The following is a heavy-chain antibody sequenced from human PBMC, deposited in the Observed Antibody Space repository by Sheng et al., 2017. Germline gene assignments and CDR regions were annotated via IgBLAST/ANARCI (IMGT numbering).Heavy chain of an antibody. D-gene: IGHD6-6*01. CDR3: ATDPSGIAARGSYYYMDV. J-gene: IGHJ6*03. CDR2: FDPEDGET. Sequence: QVQLVQSGAEVKKPGASVKVSCKVSGYTLTELSMHWVRQAPGKGLEWMGGFDPEDGETIYAQKFQGRVTMTEDTSTDTAYMELSSLRSEDTAVYYCATDPSGIAARGSYYYMDVWGKGTTVTVSS. V-gene: IGHV1-24*01. CDR1: GYTLTELS.